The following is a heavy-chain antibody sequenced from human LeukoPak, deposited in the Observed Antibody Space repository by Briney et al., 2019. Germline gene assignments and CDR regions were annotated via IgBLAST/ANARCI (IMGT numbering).Heavy chain of an antibody. CDR3: ARHYSQNIDY. V-gene: IGHV4-59*08. Sequence: SETLSLTCSVSGGYIRSYYWIWIRPPPPKGLDWIGYFYYSGSTNYNPTLKSRVTISVDTSKNQFSLKLSSVTAADTAVYYCARHYSQNIDYWGQGTLVTVSS. CDR2: FYYSGST. J-gene: IGHJ4*02. D-gene: IGHD1/OR15-1a*01. CDR1: GGYIRSYY.